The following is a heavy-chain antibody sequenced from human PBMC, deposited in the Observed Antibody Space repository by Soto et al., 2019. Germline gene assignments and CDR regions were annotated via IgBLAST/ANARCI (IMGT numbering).Heavy chain of an antibody. CDR2: ISYDGNNG. J-gene: IGHJ2*01. V-gene: IGHV3-30*18. D-gene: IGHD2-2*01. CDR3: VKYQDYWGHFDL. Sequence: QVQLVESGGGVVQPGRSLRLSCGASGITLSSYGMHWVRQAPGKGLEWVALISYDGNNGYYAESVKGRFTVSRDNSKNNVFLQMDSLRAEDTAVYYCVKYQDYWGHFDLWGRGTLVIVSS. CDR1: GITLSSYG.